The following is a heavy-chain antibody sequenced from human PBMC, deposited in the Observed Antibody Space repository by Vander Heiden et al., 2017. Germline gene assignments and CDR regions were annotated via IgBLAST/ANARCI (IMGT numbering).Heavy chain of an antibody. CDR2: INWSGEFI. CDR1: GFTFETHA. D-gene: IGHD5-18*01. Sequence: EVQLLESGGGLVRPCQSLRLSREASGFTFETHAMHWVRQVAGKGLEWVSGINWSGEFIGYAASVRGRFTMSRDNAENVVYLQMTSLRPEDTAFYYCAKGYGDSYPHYFNDWGQGTLVTVS. V-gene: IGHV3-9*01. CDR3: AKGYGDSYPHYFND. J-gene: IGHJ4*02.